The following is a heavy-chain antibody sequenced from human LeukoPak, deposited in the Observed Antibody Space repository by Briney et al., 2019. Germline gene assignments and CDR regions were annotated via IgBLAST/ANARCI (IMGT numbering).Heavy chain of an antibody. J-gene: IGHJ3*02. CDR3: AGERERGSDAFDI. D-gene: IGHD1-1*01. Sequence: ASVKVSCEASGYTFTSYAMHWVRQAPGQRLEWMGWINAGNGNTKYSQKFQGRVTITRDTSASTAYMELSSLRSEDTAVYYCAGERERGSDAFDIWGQGTMVTVSS. CDR2: INAGNGNT. CDR1: GYTFTSYA. V-gene: IGHV1-3*01.